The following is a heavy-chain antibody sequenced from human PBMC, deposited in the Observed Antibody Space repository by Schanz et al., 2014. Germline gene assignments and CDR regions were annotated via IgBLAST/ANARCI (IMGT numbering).Heavy chain of an antibody. D-gene: IGHD3-3*01. Sequence: QVQLQESGPGLVKSSETLSLTCTVSGGSISSFYWGWIRQPAGKGLEWIGRIYTSGSTNYNPSLKSRLPMSLDTSKTQFSLKLSSVTAADTAVYYCARDRGYDFSFDPWGQGTLVTVSS. CDR3: ARDRGYDFSFDP. CDR1: GGSISSFY. J-gene: IGHJ5*02. V-gene: IGHV4-4*07. CDR2: IYTSGST.